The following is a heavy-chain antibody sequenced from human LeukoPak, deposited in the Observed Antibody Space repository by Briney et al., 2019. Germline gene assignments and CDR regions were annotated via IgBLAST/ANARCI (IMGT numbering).Heavy chain of an antibody. CDR2: IYYSGST. D-gene: IGHD6-13*01. CDR3: ARLVAATGNFDY. V-gene: IGHV4-31*03. J-gene: IGHJ4*02. CDR1: GGSISSGIHY. Sequence: SQTLSLTCTVSGGSISSGIHYWSWIRQYPGKGLEWIGYIYYSGSTHYNPSLKSRVTMTIDTSKNHFSLKLSSVTAADAAVYYCARLVAATGNFDYWGQGTLVTVSS.